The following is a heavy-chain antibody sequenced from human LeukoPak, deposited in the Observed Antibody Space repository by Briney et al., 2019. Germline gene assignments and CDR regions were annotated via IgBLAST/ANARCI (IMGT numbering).Heavy chain of an antibody. D-gene: IGHD3-10*01. Sequence: PSETLSLTCTVSGGSISSYYWSWIRQPAGKGLEWIGRIYTSGSTDYNPSLKSRVTMSVDTSKNQFSLKLSSVTAADTAVYYCARDLIVPVGLTGSGSYSTDYWGQGTLVTVSS. CDR3: ARDLIVPVGLTGSGSYSTDY. V-gene: IGHV4-4*07. CDR2: IYTSGST. J-gene: IGHJ4*02. CDR1: GGSISSYY.